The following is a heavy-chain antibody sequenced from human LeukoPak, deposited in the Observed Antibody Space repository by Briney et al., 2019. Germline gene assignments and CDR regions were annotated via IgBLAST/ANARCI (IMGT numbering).Heavy chain of an antibody. D-gene: IGHD4-17*01. CDR1: GFTFSSYA. CDR3: ANPPTLPGDYVRAAAWYFDL. J-gene: IGHJ2*01. CDR2: ISYDGSNK. Sequence: GGSLRLSCAASGFTFSSYAMHWVRQARGKGVEWVAVISYDGSNKYYADSVKGRFTISRDNSKNTLYLQMNSLRAEDTAVYYCANPPTLPGDYVRAAAWYFDLWGRGTLVTVSS. V-gene: IGHV3-30-3*01.